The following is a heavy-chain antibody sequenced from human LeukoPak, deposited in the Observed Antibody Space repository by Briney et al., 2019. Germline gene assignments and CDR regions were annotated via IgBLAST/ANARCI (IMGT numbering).Heavy chain of an antibody. CDR3: ARSRGGYFDY. V-gene: IGHV6-1*01. CDR1: GDSVSSNSGT. Sequence: TSQTLSLTCAISGDSVSSNSGTWNWIRQSPSRGLEWLGRTYYRSKRYNDYAVSVKGRITINPDTSKNQFSLQLNSVTPEDTALYYCARSRGGYFDYWGQGTLVTVSS. D-gene: IGHD3-10*01. J-gene: IGHJ4*02. CDR2: TYYRSKRYN.